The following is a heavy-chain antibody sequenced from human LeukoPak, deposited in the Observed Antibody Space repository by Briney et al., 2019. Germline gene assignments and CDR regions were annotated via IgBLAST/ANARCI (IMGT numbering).Heavy chain of an antibody. D-gene: IGHD2-2*01. V-gene: IGHV3-21*01. CDR2: ISSSSSYT. CDR1: GFTFSSYS. CDR3: ARVGYCSSTSCPRRAAFDI. J-gene: IGHJ3*02. Sequence: TGGSLRLSCAASGFTFSSYSMNWVRQAPGKGLEWVSSISSSSSYTYYADSVKGRFTISRDNAKNSLYLQMNSLRAEDTAVYYCARVGYCSSTSCPRRAAFDIWGQGTMVTVSS.